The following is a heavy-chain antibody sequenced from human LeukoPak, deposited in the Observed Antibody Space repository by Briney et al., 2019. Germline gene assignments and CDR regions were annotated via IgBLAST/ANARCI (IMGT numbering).Heavy chain of an antibody. CDR2: ISARGGNT. J-gene: IGHJ4*02. D-gene: IGHD1/OR15-1a*01. CDR3: AKAAFLGTNYYFDY. CDR1: GFTFSAYA. Sequence: PGGSLRLSCAASGFTFSAYAMSWVRQAPGKGLEWVSRISARGGNTYYADSVKGRVSISRDNSKNTLYMQMHSLKAEDTAVYYCAKAAFLGTNYYFDYWGQGTLVTVSS. V-gene: IGHV3-23*01.